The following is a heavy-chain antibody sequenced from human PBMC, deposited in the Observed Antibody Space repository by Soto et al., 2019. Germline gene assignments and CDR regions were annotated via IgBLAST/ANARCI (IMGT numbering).Heavy chain of an antibody. CDR2: IYYSGST. CDR3: ARVDSGIAAAGINY. Sequence: PSETLSLTYTVAGGSISSSSYYWGWIRQHPGKGLEWIGCIYYSGSTYYNPSLKSRVTISVDTSKNQFSLKLSSVTAADTAVYYCARVDSGIAAAGINYWGQGTLVTVSS. V-gene: IGHV4-31*03. D-gene: IGHD6-13*01. J-gene: IGHJ4*02. CDR1: GGSISSSSYY.